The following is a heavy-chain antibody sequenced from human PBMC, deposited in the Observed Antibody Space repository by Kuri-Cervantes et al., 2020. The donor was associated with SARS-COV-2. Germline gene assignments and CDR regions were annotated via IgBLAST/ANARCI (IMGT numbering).Heavy chain of an antibody. D-gene: IGHD7-27*01. CDR1: GYSFSTYW. V-gene: IGHV5-51*01. J-gene: IGHJ4*02. CDR2: IYPGDSDT. CDR3: ARRLTGDGIFDY. Sequence: GESLKISCTGAGYSFSTYWVAWVRQMPGKGLEWVGIIYPGDSDTRYSPSFEGRVIITADDSINTAYLKWSSLKASDTAMYYCARRLTGDGIFDYWGQGTLVTVSS.